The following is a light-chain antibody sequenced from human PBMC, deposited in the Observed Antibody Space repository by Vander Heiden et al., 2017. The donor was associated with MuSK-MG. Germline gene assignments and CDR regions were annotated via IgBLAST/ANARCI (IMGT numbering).Light chain of an antibody. CDR1: SSNIGADFH. Sequence: QSVLTQPPSVSGAPGQRVTISCTGSSSNIGADFHVHWYQQVPGAAPKLLINGNTHRPSGVPDRFSGSKSGTSASLAIAGLQAEDEADYYCQSFDNGLRAYVFGSGTRVTVL. CDR2: GNT. CDR3: QSFDNGLRAYV. J-gene: IGLJ1*01. V-gene: IGLV1-40*01.